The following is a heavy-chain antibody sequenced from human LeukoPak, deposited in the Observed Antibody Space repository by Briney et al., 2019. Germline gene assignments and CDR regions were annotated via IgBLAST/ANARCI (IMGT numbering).Heavy chain of an antibody. Sequence: PGGSLRLSCAASGFTFRSYWIHWVRQAPGKGLVWVGRIDNDGSDTIYADSVKGRFTVSRDNSKNTLYLQMNSLRAEDTAVYYCAKGHRSSGGCYYDYWGQGTLVTVSS. CDR2: IDNDGSDT. J-gene: IGHJ4*02. V-gene: IGHV3-74*01. CDR1: GFTFRSYW. CDR3: AKGHRSSGGCYYDY. D-gene: IGHD2-15*01.